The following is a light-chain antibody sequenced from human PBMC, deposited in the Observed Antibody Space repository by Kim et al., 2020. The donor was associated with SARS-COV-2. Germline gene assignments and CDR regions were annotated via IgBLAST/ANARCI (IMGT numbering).Light chain of an antibody. CDR2: NTN. J-gene: IGLJ3*02. Sequence: GGTVTLTSGLSSGSVSTNDYPSWYHQTPGQAPRTLIYNTNIRSSGVPDRYSGSILGNKAALTITGAQADDESDYYCVLYMGSGIWVFGGGTKLTVL. V-gene: IGLV8-61*01. CDR3: VLYMGSGIWV. CDR1: SGSVSTNDY.